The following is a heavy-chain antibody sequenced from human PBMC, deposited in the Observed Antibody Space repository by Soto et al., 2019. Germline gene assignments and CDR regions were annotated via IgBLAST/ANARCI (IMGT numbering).Heavy chain of an antibody. V-gene: IGHV3-23*01. CDR1: GFTFRSYA. J-gene: IGHJ5*02. Sequence: GSLRVSWAASGFTFRSYAISWVRQAPGKGLEWVSAISGSGGSTYYADSVKGRFTISRDNSKNTRYLQMNSLRAEDTAVYYCAKVTSPGSFDPWGQGTLVTVS. D-gene: IGHD2-2*01. CDR3: AKVTSPGSFDP. CDR2: ISGSGGST.